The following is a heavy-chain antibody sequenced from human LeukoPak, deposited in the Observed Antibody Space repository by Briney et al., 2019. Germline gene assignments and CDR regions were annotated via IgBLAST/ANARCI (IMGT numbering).Heavy chain of an antibody. CDR1: GYTFTSYG. Sequence: GASVKVSCKASGYTFTSYGISWVRQAPGQGLEWMGWISAYNGNTNYAQKFQGRVTMTRDTSISTAYTELSRLRSDDTAVYYCARGVVVAATDYYYYYYMDVWGKGTTVTVSS. CDR2: ISAYNGNT. CDR3: ARGVVVAATDYYYYYYMDV. D-gene: IGHD2-15*01. J-gene: IGHJ6*03. V-gene: IGHV1-18*01.